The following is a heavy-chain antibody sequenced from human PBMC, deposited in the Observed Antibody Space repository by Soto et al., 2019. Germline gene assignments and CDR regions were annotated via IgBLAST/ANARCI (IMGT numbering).Heavy chain of an antibody. J-gene: IGHJ6*02. CDR3: ARDGNSGYNWDYYYGMDA. CDR2: TAYDGGNT. Sequence: QVQLVESGGRVVQPGRSLRLSCAASGFPFSSFAMHWVRQAPGKGLECVAVTAYDGGNTYYADSVKGRVTISRDNSKNTLYLKMNRLRVVDTAAYYCARDGNSGYNWDYYYGMDAWGQGTTVTVSS. V-gene: IGHV3-30*01. CDR1: GFPFSSFA. D-gene: IGHD5-12*01.